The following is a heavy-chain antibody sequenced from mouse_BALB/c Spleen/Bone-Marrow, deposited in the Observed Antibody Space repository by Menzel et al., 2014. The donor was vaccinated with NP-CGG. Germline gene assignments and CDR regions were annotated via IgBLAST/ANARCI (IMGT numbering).Heavy chain of an antibody. CDR2: INPGSGGT. CDR1: GYVFTDFL. V-gene: IGHV1-54*03. D-gene: IGHD1-1*01. Sequence: QVQLKESGAELVRPGTSLKVSCQASGYVFTDFLLEWVKQRPGQGLEWVGVINPGSGGTNYNEKFKDKATLTADRSSSTAYTQLSSLTSDDSAVYFCARSRDYYDNNSFAYWGQGTLVTVSA. J-gene: IGHJ3*01. CDR3: ARSRDYYDNNSFAY.